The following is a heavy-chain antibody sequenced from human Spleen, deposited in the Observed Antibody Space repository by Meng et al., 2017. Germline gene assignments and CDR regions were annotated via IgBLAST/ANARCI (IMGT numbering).Heavy chain of an antibody. D-gene: IGHD3-10*01. Sequence: SETLSLTCTVSGGSISSGGYFWTCIRQPAGKGLEWIGRIYTTGSTNYNPSLKSRVTMSVDTSKNQLSLKLNSVTAADTAVYYCARGHGGSGRPFDYWGQGTLVTVSS. CDR2: IYTTGST. CDR3: ARGHGGSGRPFDY. V-gene: IGHV4-61*02. CDR1: GGSISSGGYF. J-gene: IGHJ4*02.